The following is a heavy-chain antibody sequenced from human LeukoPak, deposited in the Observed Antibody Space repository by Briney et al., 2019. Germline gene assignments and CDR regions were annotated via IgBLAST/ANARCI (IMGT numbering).Heavy chain of an antibody. V-gene: IGHV3-23*01. Sequence: GGSLRLSCAASGFTFSSYAMSWVREAPARGLEWVSSLRGNGDTFYADSVKGRFTLSRDNAKNSLYLQMNSLRAEDTAVYYCARTIRGYWGQGTLVTVSS. J-gene: IGHJ4*02. CDR1: GFTFSSYA. CDR2: LRGNGDT. D-gene: IGHD1-7*01. CDR3: ARTIRGY.